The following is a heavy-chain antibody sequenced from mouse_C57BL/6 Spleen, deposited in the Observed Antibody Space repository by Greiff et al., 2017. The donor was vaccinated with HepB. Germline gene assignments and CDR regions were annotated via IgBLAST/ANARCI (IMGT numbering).Heavy chain of an antibody. CDR3: ARAIITTVVAAYYFDY. Sequence: EVKLVESGGGLVKPGGSLKLSCAASGFTFSSYTMSWVRQTPEKRLEWVATISGGGGNTYYPDSVKGRFTISRDNAKNTLYLQMSSLRSEDTALYYCARAIITTVVAAYYFDYWGQGTTLTVSS. V-gene: IGHV5-9*01. D-gene: IGHD1-1*01. CDR2: ISGGGGNT. CDR1: GFTFSSYT. J-gene: IGHJ2*01.